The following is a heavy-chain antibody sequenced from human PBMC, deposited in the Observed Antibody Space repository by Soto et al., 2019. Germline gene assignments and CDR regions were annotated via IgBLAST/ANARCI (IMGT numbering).Heavy chain of an antibody. J-gene: IGHJ6*02. Sequence: SETLSLTCAVYGGSFSGYYWSWIRQPPGKGLEWIGEINHSGSINYNPSLKSRVTISVDTSKNQFSLKLSSVTAADTAVYYCARGYYYGSGSYYSRSYYYYYGMDVWGQGTTVTVSS. CDR2: INHSGSI. D-gene: IGHD3-10*01. CDR3: ARGYYYGSGSYYSRSYYYYYGMDV. V-gene: IGHV4-34*01. CDR1: GGSFSGYY.